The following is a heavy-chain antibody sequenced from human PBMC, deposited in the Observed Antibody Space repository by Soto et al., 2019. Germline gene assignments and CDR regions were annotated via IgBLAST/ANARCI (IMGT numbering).Heavy chain of an antibody. CDR3: ARGSKDSYPGSRIFDF. Sequence: PGGSLRLSCAASGLTFSRNAMSWVRQAPGKGPEWIAGITGSGGSRYYADSVKGRFTISRDNSKNTLYLQMSSLRADDSAVYFCARGSKDSYPGSRIFDFWGRGTLVTVSS. CDR2: ITGSGGSR. D-gene: IGHD3-10*01. J-gene: IGHJ4*02. V-gene: IGHV3-23*01. CDR1: GLTFSRNA.